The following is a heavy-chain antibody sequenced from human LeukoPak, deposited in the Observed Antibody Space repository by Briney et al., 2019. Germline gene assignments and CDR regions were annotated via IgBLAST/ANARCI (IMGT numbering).Heavy chain of an antibody. D-gene: IGHD4-11*01. CDR3: ARDLSTDSNYAYGMDV. CDR1: GGSISSYY. V-gene: IGHV4-4*07. Sequence: SETLSLTCTVSGGSISSYYWSWIRQPAGKGLEWIGRIYTSGSTNYNPSLKSRVTMSVDTSKNQFSLKLSSVTAADTAVYYCARDLSTDSNYAYGMDVWGQGTTVTVSS. J-gene: IGHJ6*02. CDR2: IYTSGST.